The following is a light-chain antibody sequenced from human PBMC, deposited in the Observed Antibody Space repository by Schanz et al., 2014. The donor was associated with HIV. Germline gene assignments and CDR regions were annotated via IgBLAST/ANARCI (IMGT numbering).Light chain of an antibody. Sequence: EIVLTQSPGTLSLSPGERATLSCRVSQSSSTYLAWYQHKPGQAPRLLIYGASSRATGTPDRVSGSGSGSAFSLTISRLEPEDFAVYYCQQYAALPQTFGQGTKLEI. CDR3: QQYAALPQT. CDR2: GAS. V-gene: IGKV3-20*01. CDR1: QSSSTY. J-gene: IGKJ2*01.